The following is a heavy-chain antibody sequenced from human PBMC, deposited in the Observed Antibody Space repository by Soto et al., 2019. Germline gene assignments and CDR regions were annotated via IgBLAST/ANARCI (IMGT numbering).Heavy chain of an antibody. Sequence: QVQLVQSGAEVKKPGASVKVSCKASGYTFTSYGISWVRQAPGQGLEWMGWISAYNGNTNYAQKLQGRVTMATPTSTSTADMELRSLRSDDTAVYYCARVPQGRSFDSRGQWAYWGQGTLVTVSS. D-gene: IGHD3-22*01. CDR1: GYTFTSYG. CDR2: ISAYNGNT. CDR3: ARVPQGRSFDSRGQWAY. J-gene: IGHJ4*02. V-gene: IGHV1-18*01.